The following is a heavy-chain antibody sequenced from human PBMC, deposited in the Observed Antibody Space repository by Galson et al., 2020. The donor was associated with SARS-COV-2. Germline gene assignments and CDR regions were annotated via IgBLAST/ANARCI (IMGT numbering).Heavy chain of an antibody. CDR3: AKEGASVTGDSNWFDP. V-gene: IGHV3-23*01. CDR2: ISGSGSST. D-gene: IGHD3-9*01. CDR1: GFTFSNYA. J-gene: IGHJ5*02. Sequence: TGGSLRLSCAASGFTFSNYAMSWVRQAPGKGLKWVSAISGSGSSTDYADSVKGRFTISRDNSKNTLYLQMNSLRVEDTAVYYCAKEGASVTGDSNWFDPWGQGALVTVSS.